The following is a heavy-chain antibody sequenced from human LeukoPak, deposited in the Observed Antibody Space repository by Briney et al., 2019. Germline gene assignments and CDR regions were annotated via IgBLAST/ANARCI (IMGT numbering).Heavy chain of an antibody. V-gene: IGHV1-18*01. CDR3: ARSGVTIFGVASYNWFDP. Sequence: GASVKVSCKASGYTFTNYGISWVRQAPGQGLEWMGWISAYNGNTNYAQKLQGRVTMTTDTSTSTAYMELRSLRSDDTAVYYCARSGVTIFGVASYNWFDPWGQGTLVTVSS. J-gene: IGHJ5*02. D-gene: IGHD3-3*01. CDR2: ISAYNGNT. CDR1: GYTFTNYG.